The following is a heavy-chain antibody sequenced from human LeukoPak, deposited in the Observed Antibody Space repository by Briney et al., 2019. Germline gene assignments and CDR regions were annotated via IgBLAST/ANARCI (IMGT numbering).Heavy chain of an antibody. J-gene: IGHJ4*02. Sequence: PSETLSLTCTVSGGSISGDDYYWSWIRQPPGKGLEWIGYIYYSGITYYNPSLKSRVTISVDTSKNQFSLKLSSVTAADTAVYYCARSYCSSNCCYRSLDYWGQGTLVTVSS. D-gene: IGHD2-2*02. V-gene: IGHV4-30-4*01. CDR3: ARSYCSSNCCYRSLDY. CDR2: IYYSGIT. CDR1: GGSISGDDYY.